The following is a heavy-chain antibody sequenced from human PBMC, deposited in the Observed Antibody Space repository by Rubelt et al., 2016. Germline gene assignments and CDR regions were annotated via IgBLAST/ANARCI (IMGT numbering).Heavy chain of an antibody. J-gene: IGHJ6*02. CDR1: GFSLSTSGVG. Sequence: QITLKESGPTLVKPTQTLTLTCTFSGFSLSTSGVGVGWIRQPPGKALEWLALIYWDDDKHYSPSLKSRLTITKDTSKNQVVLTMTNMDPVDTATYYCAHSLVLRGGRSYYYYGMDVWGQGTTVTVPS. CDR3: AHSLVLRGGRSYYYYGMDV. CDR2: IYWDDDK. D-gene: IGHD3-10*01. V-gene: IGHV2-5*02.